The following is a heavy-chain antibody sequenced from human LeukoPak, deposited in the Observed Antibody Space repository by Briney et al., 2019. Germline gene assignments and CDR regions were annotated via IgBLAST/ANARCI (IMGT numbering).Heavy chain of an antibody. CDR2: INHSGST. Sequence: PSETLSLTCAVYGGAFSGYYWSWIRQPPGKGLEWIGEINHSGSTNYNPSLKSRVTISVDTSNNQFSLKLSSVTAADTAVYYCPLGYCSGGSCYHTGAFDYWGQGTLVTVSS. D-gene: IGHD2-15*01. CDR3: PLGYCSGGSCYHTGAFDY. J-gene: IGHJ4*02. CDR1: GGAFSGYY. V-gene: IGHV4-34*01.